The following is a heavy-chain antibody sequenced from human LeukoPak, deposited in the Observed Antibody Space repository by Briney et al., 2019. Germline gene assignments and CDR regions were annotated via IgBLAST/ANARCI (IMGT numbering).Heavy chain of an antibody. CDR2: IYYSGST. V-gene: IGHV4-59*12. CDR3: ARAGGYDRYGMDV. J-gene: IGHJ6*02. D-gene: IGHD5-12*01. Sequence: KPSETLSLTCTVSGGSISSYYWSWIRQPPGKGLEWIGYIYYSGSTNYNPSLKSRVTISVDTSKNQFSLKLSSVTAADTAVYYCARAGGYDRYGMDVWGQGTTVTVFS. CDR1: GGSISSYY.